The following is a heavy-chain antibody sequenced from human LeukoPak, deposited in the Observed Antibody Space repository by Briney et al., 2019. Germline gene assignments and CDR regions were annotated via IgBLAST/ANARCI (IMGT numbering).Heavy chain of an antibody. CDR2: ISSDGDTT. CDR1: GFTFSDYW. D-gene: IGHD3-10*01. J-gene: IGHJ4*02. CDR3: ARDRGPRTGFMVREAYDY. Sequence: GGSLRLSCVTSGFTFSDYWIHWVRQAPGKGLVWVSRISSDGDTTNYADSVKGRFTISRDNAKNTLYLQMNSLRVEDTAVYYCARDRGPRTGFMVREAYDYWGQGTLVTVSS. V-gene: IGHV3-74*01.